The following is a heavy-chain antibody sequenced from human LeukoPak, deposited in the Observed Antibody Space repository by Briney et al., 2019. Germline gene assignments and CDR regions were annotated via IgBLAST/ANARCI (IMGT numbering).Heavy chain of an antibody. D-gene: IGHD5-12*01. Sequence: PGGSLRLSCAASGFTFSSYAMHWVRQAPGKGLEWVAVISYDGSNKYYADSVEGRFTISRDNSKNTLYLQMNSLRAEDTAVYYCARGGSESYIVATIVDYWGQGTLVTVSS. J-gene: IGHJ4*02. CDR2: ISYDGSNK. V-gene: IGHV3-30*04. CDR1: GFTFSSYA. CDR3: ARGGSESYIVATIVDY.